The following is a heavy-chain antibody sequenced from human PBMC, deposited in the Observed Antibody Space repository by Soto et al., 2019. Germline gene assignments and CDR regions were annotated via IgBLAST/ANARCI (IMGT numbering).Heavy chain of an antibody. J-gene: IGHJ4*02. CDR1: GGSFSGYY. CDR2: INHSGST. Sequence: QVQLQQWGAGLLKPSETLSLTCAVYGGSFSGYYWSWIRQPPGKGLEWIGEINHSGSTNYNPSLKSRVTISVDTSKNQFSLKLSSVTAADTAVYYCARAPLLWFGELRWGQGTLVPVSS. V-gene: IGHV4-34*01. CDR3: ARAPLLWFGELR. D-gene: IGHD3-10*01.